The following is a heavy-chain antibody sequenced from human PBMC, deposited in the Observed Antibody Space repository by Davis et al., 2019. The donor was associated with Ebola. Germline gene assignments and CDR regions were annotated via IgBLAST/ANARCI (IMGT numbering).Heavy chain of an antibody. J-gene: IGHJ6*02. V-gene: IGHV3-30*18. D-gene: IGHD4-23*01. CDR3: AKGGYGGNSYYYYYGMDV. Sequence: GESLKISCAASGFTFSSYSMNWVRQAPGKGLEWVAVISYDGSNKYYADSVKGRFTISRDNSKNTLYLQMNSLRAEDTAVYYCAKGGYGGNSYYYYYGMDVWGQGTTVTVSS. CDR1: GFTFSSYS. CDR2: ISYDGSNK.